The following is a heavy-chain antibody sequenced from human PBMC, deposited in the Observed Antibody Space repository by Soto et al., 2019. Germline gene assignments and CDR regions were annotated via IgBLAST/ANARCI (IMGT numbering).Heavy chain of an antibody. CDR2: IYYSGST. Sequence: PSGTLSLTCTVSGGSISSSSYYWGWIGQPPGKGLEWIGSIYYSGSTYYNPSLKSRVTISVDTSKNQFSLKLRSVTAADTAVYYCASREGGSGWYFDYYYGVDVWGQGITVT. J-gene: IGHJ6*02. V-gene: IGHV4-39*01. CDR1: GGSISSSSYY. CDR3: ASREGGSGWYFDYYYGVDV. D-gene: IGHD6-19*01.